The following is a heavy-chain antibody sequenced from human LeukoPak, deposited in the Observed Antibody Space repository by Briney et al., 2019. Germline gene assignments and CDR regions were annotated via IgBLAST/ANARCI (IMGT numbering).Heavy chain of an antibody. J-gene: IGHJ4*02. CDR2: IRSKAYGCTT. D-gene: IGHD3-3*01. CDR1: GFTFGDYA. CDR3: TRDKATIFGVAHYN. Sequence: GRSLRLSCTASGFTFGDYAMSWFRQAPGKGLEGVGFIRSKAYGCTTEYAASVKGRFTISRDDSKSIAYLQMNSLKTEDTAVYYCTRDKATIFGVAHYNWGQGTLVTVSS. V-gene: IGHV3-49*03.